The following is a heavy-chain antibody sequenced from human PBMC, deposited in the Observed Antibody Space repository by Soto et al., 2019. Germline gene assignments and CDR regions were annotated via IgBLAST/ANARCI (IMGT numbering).Heavy chain of an antibody. CDR1: GFTLSSYG. CDR2: IWYDVSNK. D-gene: IGHD2-2*01. Sequence: GGSLRLSCATSGFTLSSYGMHWVRQAPCKGLEWVAVIWYDVSNKYHADSVKGRFTISRDNSKNTLYLQMNSLRAEDTAVYYCARERFQLVPAAMDYWGQGTLVTVSS. CDR3: ARERFQLVPAAMDY. V-gene: IGHV3-33*01. J-gene: IGHJ4*02.